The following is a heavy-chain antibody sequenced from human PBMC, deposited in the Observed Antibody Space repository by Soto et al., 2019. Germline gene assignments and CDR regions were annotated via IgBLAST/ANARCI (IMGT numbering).Heavy chain of an antibody. CDR1: GFTFSSYS. Sequence: GGSLRLSCAASGFTFSSYSMNWVRQAPGKGLEWVSYISSSSSTIYYADSVKGRFTISRDNAKNSLYLQMNSLRAEDTAVYYCARVADYGDYGIDYWGQGTLVTV. J-gene: IGHJ4*02. CDR2: ISSSSSTI. CDR3: ARVADYGDYGIDY. D-gene: IGHD4-17*01. V-gene: IGHV3-48*01.